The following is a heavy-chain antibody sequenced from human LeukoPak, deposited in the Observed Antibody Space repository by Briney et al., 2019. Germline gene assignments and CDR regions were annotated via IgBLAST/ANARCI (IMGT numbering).Heavy chain of an antibody. CDR3: ARTGSTGGY. Sequence: SETLSLTCSVSGGSLSGGNYYCSWLRQSPGKGLEWIGYIHYSGSTVYNPSLKSRVTMSIDTSKNQFSLNLSSVTAADTAVYYCARTGSTGGYWGQGTLVTVSS. CDR1: GGSLSGGNYY. D-gene: IGHD1-1*01. CDR2: IHYSGST. V-gene: IGHV4-61*01. J-gene: IGHJ4*02.